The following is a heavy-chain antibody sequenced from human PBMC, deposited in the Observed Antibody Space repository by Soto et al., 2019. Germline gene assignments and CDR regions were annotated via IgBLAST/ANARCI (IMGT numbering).Heavy chain of an antibody. CDR2: ISGSGGST. Sequence: ESGGGLVQPGGSLRLSCAASGFTFSSYAMSWVRQAPGKGLEWVSAISGSGGSTYYADSVKGRFTISRDNSKNTLYLQMNSLRAEDTAVYYCAKDPGRITMVRGVNDYWGQGTLVTVSS. J-gene: IGHJ4*02. CDR3: AKDPGRITMVRGVNDY. CDR1: GFTFSSYA. V-gene: IGHV3-23*01. D-gene: IGHD3-10*01.